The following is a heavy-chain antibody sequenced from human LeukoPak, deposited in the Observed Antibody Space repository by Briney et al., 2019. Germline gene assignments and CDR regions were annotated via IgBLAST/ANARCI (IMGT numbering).Heavy chain of an antibody. Sequence: PGGSLRLSCAASGFTFSCYSMNWVRQAPGKGLEWVSSISSSSSYIYYADSVKGRFTISRDNAKNSLYLQMNSLRAEDTAVYYCARGVPVYSSSFDYWGQGTLVTVSS. V-gene: IGHV3-21*01. CDR3: ARGVPVYSSSFDY. D-gene: IGHD6-6*01. CDR1: GFTFSCYS. J-gene: IGHJ4*02. CDR2: ISSSSSYI.